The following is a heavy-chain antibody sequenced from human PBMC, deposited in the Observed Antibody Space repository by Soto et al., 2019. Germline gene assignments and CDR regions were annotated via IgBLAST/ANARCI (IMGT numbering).Heavy chain of an antibody. V-gene: IGHV3-21*06. CDR3: ARDRGVGATNYYYYGMDV. CDR2: ISSTTNYI. CDR1: GFTFTRYS. J-gene: IGHJ6*02. Sequence: PGGSLRLSCAASGFTFTRYSMNWVRQAPGKGLEWVSSISSTTNYIYYGDSMKGRFTISRDNAKNSLYLEMNSLRAEDTAVYYCARDRGVGATNYYYYGMDVWGQGTTVTVSS. D-gene: IGHD1-26*01.